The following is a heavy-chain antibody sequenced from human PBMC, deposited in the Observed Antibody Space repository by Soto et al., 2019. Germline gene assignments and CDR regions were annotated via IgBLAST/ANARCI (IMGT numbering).Heavy chain of an antibody. CDR2: ISSNGDNT. V-gene: IGHV3-64*02. Sequence: GGSLRLSCAASGFTFSTYAMHWVRQAPGKGLEYVSAISSNGDNTYYADSVKGRFTISRDNSKNTLYLQMGSLKPEDMSVYYCARSRNWNAPLCDYWGQGTLVTFPS. J-gene: IGHJ4*02. CDR1: GFTFSTYA. D-gene: IGHD1-20*01. CDR3: ARSRNWNAPLCDY.